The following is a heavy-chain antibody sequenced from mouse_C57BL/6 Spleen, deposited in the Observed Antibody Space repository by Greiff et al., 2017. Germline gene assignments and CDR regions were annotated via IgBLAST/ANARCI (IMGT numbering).Heavy chain of an antibody. Sequence: QVQLQQPGAELVMPGASVKLSCKASGYTFTSYWMHWVKQRPGQGLEWIGEIDPSDSYTNYNQKFKGKSTLTVDKSSSTAYMPLSSLTSEDSAVYYCARSDGNPFAYWGQGTLVTVSA. CDR2: IDPSDSYT. V-gene: IGHV1-69*01. D-gene: IGHD2-1*01. CDR1: GYTFTSYW. CDR3: ARSDGNPFAY. J-gene: IGHJ3*01.